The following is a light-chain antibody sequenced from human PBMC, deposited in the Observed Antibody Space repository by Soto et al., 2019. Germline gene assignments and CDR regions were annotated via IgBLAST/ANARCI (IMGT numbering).Light chain of an antibody. CDR2: GAS. Sequence: EIVMTQSPATLSVSPGERATLSCRASQSVRSNLAWYQQKPGQAPRLLIYGASSRATGIPDRFSGSGSGTDFTLTISSLQSEDFAVYFCQQYNNWPLAFGQGTRLEIK. J-gene: IGKJ5*01. CDR3: QQYNNWPLA. CDR1: QSVRSN. V-gene: IGKV3D-15*01.